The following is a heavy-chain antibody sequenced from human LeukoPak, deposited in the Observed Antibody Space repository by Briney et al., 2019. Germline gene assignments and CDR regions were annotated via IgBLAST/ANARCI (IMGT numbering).Heavy chain of an antibody. CDR1: GYRFNAYW. V-gene: IGHV5-51*01. D-gene: IGHD3-22*01. CDR3: ARPNITSYYDSRGYDAFDV. CDR2: IYPDDSDT. Sequence: GESLKISCKGSGYRFNAYWIAWVRQMPGKGLEWMGIIYPDDSDTRYSPSFQGQVTISADKFVRTAYLQWSSLEASDTAMYYCARPNITSYYDSRGYDAFDVWGQGTTVTVSS. J-gene: IGHJ3*01.